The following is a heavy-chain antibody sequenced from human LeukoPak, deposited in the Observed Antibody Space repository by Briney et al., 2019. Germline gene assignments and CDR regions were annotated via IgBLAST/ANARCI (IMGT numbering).Heavy chain of an antibody. CDR2: MFDGGST. Sequence: SETLSLTCTVSGGSIRSHYWSWIRQPAGKGLERIGRMFDGGSTNYNPSLKSRVTMSVDTSKNQFSLKLSSVTAADMAIYYCAAGNYYYYMDVWGKGTTVTVSS. V-gene: IGHV4-4*07. J-gene: IGHJ6*03. CDR3: AAGNYYYYMDV. CDR1: GGSIRSHY.